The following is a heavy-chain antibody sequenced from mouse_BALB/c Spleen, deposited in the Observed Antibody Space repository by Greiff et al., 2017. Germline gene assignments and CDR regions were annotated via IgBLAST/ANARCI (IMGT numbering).Heavy chain of an antibody. CDR3: TPYGYDCWFAY. CDR2: IDPENGDT. V-gene: IGHV14-4*02. CDR1: GFNIKDYY. J-gene: IGHJ3*01. D-gene: IGHD2-2*01. Sequence: VQLQQSGAELVRSGASVKLSCTASGFNIKDYYMHWVKQRPEQGLEWIGWIDPENGDTEYAPKFQGKATMTADTSSNTAYLQLSSLTSEDTAVYYCTPYGYDCWFAYWGQGTLVTVSA.